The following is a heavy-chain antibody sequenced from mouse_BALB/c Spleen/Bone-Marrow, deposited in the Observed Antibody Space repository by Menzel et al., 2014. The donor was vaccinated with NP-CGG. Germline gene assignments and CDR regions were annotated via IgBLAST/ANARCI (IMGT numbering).Heavy chain of an antibody. CDR2: INPYNGES. Sequence: VYVKQSGPDLVKPGASVKISCKASGYSFSGYFMNWVKQSHGKSLEWIGRINPYNGESFYNQKFKDKATLTVDKSSTTAHMDLLSLTSEDSAVYYCGRGGTVVTKGSTYWYFDLWGAGTTVAVSS. CDR1: GYSFSGYF. J-gene: IGHJ1*01. CDR3: GRGGTVVTKGSTYWYFDL. V-gene: IGHV1-37*01. D-gene: IGHD1-1*01.